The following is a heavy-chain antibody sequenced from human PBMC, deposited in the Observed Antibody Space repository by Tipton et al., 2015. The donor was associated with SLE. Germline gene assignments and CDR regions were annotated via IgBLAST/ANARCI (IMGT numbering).Heavy chain of an antibody. V-gene: IGHV4-31*03. CDR3: ARLGEGYCSGGSCHWFDP. CDR2: IYYSGGT. D-gene: IGHD2-15*01. CDR1: GGSISSGGYY. J-gene: IGHJ5*02. Sequence: TLSLTCTVSGGSISSGGYYWSWIRQHPGKGLEWIGYIYYSGGTYYNPSLKSRVTISVDTSKNQFSLKLSSVTAADTAVYYCARLGEGYCSGGSCHWFDPWGQGTLVTVSS.